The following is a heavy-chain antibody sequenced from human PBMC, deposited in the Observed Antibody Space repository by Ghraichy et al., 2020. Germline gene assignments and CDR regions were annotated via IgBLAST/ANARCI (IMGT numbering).Heavy chain of an antibody. V-gene: IGHV4-31*03. D-gene: IGHD3-22*01. CDR2: IYYSGST. CDR1: GGSISSGGYY. CDR3: ARGNSSGYYSAPDY. J-gene: IGHJ4*02. Sequence: SETLSLTCTVSGGSISSGGYYWSWIRQHPGKGLEWIGYIYYSGSTYYNPSLKSRVTISVDTSKNQFSLKLSSVTAADTAVYYCARGNSSGYYSAPDYWGQGTLVTVSS.